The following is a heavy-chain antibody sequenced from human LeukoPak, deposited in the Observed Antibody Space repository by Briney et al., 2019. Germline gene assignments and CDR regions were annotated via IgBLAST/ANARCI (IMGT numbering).Heavy chain of an antibody. CDR3: AKVDRGDYSSSPVPYYNYYMNV. CDR2: ISSSSSLI. CDR1: GFTFSSYS. J-gene: IGHJ6*03. D-gene: IGHD6-13*01. V-gene: IGHV3-21*01. Sequence: GGSLRLSCAASGFTFSSYSMNWVRQAPGRGLEWVSCISSSSSLIFYSDSVRGRFTISRDNAKNLLYLHMNSLRVEDTAVYYCAKVDRGDYSSSPVPYYNYYMNVWGKGTTVTVSS.